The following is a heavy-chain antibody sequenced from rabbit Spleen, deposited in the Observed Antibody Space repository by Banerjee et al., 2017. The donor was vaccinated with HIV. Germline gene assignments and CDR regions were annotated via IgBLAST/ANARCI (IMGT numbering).Heavy chain of an antibody. CDR2: IYDGSDDTT. CDR1: GFTISITYW. D-gene: IGHD1-1*01. Sequence: QSLEESGGGLVQPEGSLTLTCTASGFTISITYWMCWVRQAPGKGLEWIACIYDGSDDTTYYASWARGRFTISRTSSTTVTLQMTSLTAADTATYFCARDTSSSFSSYGMDLWGPGTLVTVS. CDR3: ARDTSSSFSSYGMDL. V-gene: IGHV1S40*01. J-gene: IGHJ6*01.